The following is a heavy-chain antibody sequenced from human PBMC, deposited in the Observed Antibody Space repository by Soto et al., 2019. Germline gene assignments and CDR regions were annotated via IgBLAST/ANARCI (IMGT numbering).Heavy chain of an antibody. CDR1: GYTFTSYG. J-gene: IGHJ4*02. CDR3: ARDRGRSSWYYALNDY. CDR2: ISAYNGNT. Sequence: QVQLVQSGAEVKKPGASVKVSCKASGYTFTSYGISWVRQAPGQGLERMGWISAYNGNTNYAQKLQGRVTMTTDTSTRTAYMELGSLRSDDTVVYYCARDRGRSSWYYALNDYWGQGTLVTVSS. V-gene: IGHV1-18*01. D-gene: IGHD6-13*01.